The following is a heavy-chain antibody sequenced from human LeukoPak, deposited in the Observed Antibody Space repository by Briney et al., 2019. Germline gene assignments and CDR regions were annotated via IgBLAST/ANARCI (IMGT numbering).Heavy chain of an antibody. J-gene: IGHJ4*02. Sequence: ASVKVSCKASGYTFTSYYMHWVRQAPGQGLEWMGIINPSGGSTSYAQKFQGRVTMTTDTSTSTAYMELRSLRSDDTAVYYCARDPHDYVWGSYRYNFDYWGQGTLVTVSS. CDR2: INPSGGST. D-gene: IGHD3-16*02. CDR3: ARDPHDYVWGSYRYNFDY. V-gene: IGHV1-46*01. CDR1: GYTFTSYY.